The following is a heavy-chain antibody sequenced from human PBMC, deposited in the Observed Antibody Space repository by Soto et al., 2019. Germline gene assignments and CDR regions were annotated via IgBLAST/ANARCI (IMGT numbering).Heavy chain of an antibody. V-gene: IGHV4-34*01. Sequence: QVQLQQWGAGLLKPSETLSLTCAVYGGSFSGYQWSWIRQTPGKGLEWIGGINDSGDINYNPSLKSRVTILVDSPKKQISLRLSSVTAADTAVYYCARGLILWFGELSRRGGYYDCKDVWGKGTTVTVSS. CDR3: ARGLILWFGELSRRGGYYDCKDV. CDR1: GGSFSGYQ. CDR2: INDSGDI. D-gene: IGHD3-10*01. J-gene: IGHJ6*03.